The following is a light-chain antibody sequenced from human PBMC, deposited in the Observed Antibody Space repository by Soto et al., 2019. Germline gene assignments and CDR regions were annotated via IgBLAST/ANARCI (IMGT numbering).Light chain of an antibody. CDR3: CSYASSTSYV. CDR2: DVS. V-gene: IGLV2-14*03. Sequence: QSMLTQPASVSGSPGQSITLSCTVTSSDAGGYNFVTWYQQHPGEAPKLMIHDVSSRASGVPNRFPGSKSGTTASLTISGLQAEDEADYYCCSYASSTSYVFGTGTKVTVL. CDR1: SSDAGGYNF. J-gene: IGLJ1*01.